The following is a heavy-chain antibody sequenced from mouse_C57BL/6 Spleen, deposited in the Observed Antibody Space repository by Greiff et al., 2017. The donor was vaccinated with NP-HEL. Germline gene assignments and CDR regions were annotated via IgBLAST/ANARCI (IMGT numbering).Heavy chain of an antibody. CDR3: ARIEGQLRRTWFAY. D-gene: IGHD3-2*02. V-gene: IGHV1-18*01. Sequence: EVQLQQSGPELVKPGASVKIPCKASGYTFTDYNMDWVKQSHGKSLEWIGDINPNNGGTIYNQKFKGKATLTVDKSSSTAYMELRSLTSEDTAVYYCARIEGQLRRTWFAYWGQGTLVTVSA. J-gene: IGHJ3*01. CDR2: INPNNGGT. CDR1: GYTFTDYN.